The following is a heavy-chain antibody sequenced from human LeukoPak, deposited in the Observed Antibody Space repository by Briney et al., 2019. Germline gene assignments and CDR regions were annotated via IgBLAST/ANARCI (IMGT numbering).Heavy chain of an antibody. Sequence: GGSLRLSCSASGFTFKSYAMHWARQAPGKGLEYVSSINTNGANTYYADSVKGRFTIPRDNSRNTVYLQMNRLRAEDTAVYYCAREASGSYFHHWGQGTLVTVSS. CDR3: AREASGSYFHH. V-gene: IGHV3-64*04. D-gene: IGHD1-26*01. CDR1: GFTFKSYA. J-gene: IGHJ1*01. CDR2: INTNGANT.